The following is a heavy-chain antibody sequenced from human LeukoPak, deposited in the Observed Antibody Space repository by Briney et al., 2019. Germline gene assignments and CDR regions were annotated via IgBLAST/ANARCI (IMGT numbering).Heavy chain of an antibody. J-gene: IGHJ4*02. CDR2: IIPIFGTA. Sequence: SVKVSCKASGYTFTGYYMHWVRQAPGQGLEWMGGIIPIFGTANYAQKFQGRVTITADESTSTAYMELSSLRSDDTAVYYCARDIKRPAGYDYWGQGTLVTVSS. V-gene: IGHV1-69*13. D-gene: IGHD3-10*01. CDR1: GYTFTGYY. CDR3: ARDIKRPAGYDY.